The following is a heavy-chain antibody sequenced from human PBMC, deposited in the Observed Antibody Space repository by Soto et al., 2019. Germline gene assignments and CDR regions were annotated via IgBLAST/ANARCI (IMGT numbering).Heavy chain of an antibody. D-gene: IGHD7-27*01. V-gene: IGHV3-48*02. CDR1: GFTFSTFS. Sequence: WGSLRLSCAASGFTFSTFSMNWVRQAPGKGLEWVSYISGTYAIYYADSVQGRFTISRDNAKNSVYLQMNSLRDEDSAIYYCARDLNWGIDYWGQGALVTVSS. J-gene: IGHJ4*02. CDR2: ISGTYAI. CDR3: ARDLNWGIDY.